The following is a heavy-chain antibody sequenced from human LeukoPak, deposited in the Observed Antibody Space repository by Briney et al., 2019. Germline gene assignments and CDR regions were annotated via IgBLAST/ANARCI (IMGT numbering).Heavy chain of an antibody. CDR2: INPNSGAT. V-gene: IGHV1-2*02. D-gene: IGHD4-17*01. CDR3: ARGYGSRASRGAFDI. Sequence: ASVKVSCKASGYVFTGYYIHWVRQAPGQGLEWMGWINPNSGATNYAQRLQGRVTMTRDTSISTAYMELSGLRSEDTAVYYCARGYGSRASRGAFDIWGQGTMVTVSS. J-gene: IGHJ3*02. CDR1: GYVFTGYY.